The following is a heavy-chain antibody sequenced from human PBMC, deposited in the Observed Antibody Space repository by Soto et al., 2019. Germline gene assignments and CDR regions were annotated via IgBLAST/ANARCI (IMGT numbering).Heavy chain of an antibody. V-gene: IGHV4-59*01. Sequence: TSETLSLTCTVSGGSISSYYWSWIRQPPGKGLEWVGYIYYSGSTNYNPSLKSRVTISVDTSKNQFSLKLSSVTAADTAVYYCARGPPISEYYYYGMDVWGQGTTVTVSS. CDR1: GGSISSYY. D-gene: IGHD3-10*01. CDR3: ARGPPISEYYYYGMDV. CDR2: IYYSGST. J-gene: IGHJ6*02.